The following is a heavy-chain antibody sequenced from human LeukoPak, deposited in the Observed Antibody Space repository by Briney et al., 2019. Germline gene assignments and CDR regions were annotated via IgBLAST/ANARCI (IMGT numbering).Heavy chain of an antibody. CDR1: GFTFLTYA. D-gene: IGHD1/OR15-1a*01. J-gene: IGHJ6*02. V-gene: IGHV3-30-3*01. CDR2: ISYDGNNK. CDR3: ARDPAAGSTSNNGMDV. Sequence: PGGSLRLSCAASGFTFLTYAMHWVRQAPGQGLDWVAVISYDGNNKYYADSVKGRFTISRDDSKSTLYLQMNSLRTEDTAVYYCARDPAAGSTSNNGMDVWGQGTTVTVSS.